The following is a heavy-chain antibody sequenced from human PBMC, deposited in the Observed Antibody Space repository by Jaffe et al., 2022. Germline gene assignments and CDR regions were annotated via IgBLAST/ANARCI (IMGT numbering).Heavy chain of an antibody. V-gene: IGHV3-43D*04. CDR2: ISWDGGST. Sequence: EVQLVESGGVVVQPGGSLRLSCAASGFTFDDYAMHWVRQAPGKGLEWVSLISWDGGSTYYADSVKGRFTISRDNSKNSLYLQMNSLRAEDTALYYCAKETDYGGNSGSFDYWGQGTLVTVSS. J-gene: IGHJ4*02. CDR3: AKETDYGGNSGSFDY. D-gene: IGHD4-17*01. CDR1: GFTFDDYA.